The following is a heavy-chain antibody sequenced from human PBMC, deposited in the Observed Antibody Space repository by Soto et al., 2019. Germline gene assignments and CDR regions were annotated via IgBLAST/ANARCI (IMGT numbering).Heavy chain of an antibody. CDR2: INHSGST. Sequence: SETLSLTCAVYGGSFSGYYWSWIRQPPGKGLAWIGEINHSGSTNYNPSLKSRVTISVDTSKNQFSLKLSSVTSADTAVYYCAGTSYSSGIWVDYWGQGTLGTVSS. CDR3: AGTSYSSGIWVDY. J-gene: IGHJ4*02. D-gene: IGHD6-19*01. CDR1: GGSFSGYY. V-gene: IGHV4-34*01.